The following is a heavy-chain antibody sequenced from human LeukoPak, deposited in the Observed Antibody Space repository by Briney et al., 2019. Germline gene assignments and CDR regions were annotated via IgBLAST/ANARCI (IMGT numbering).Heavy chain of an antibody. Sequence: GGSLRLSCAASGFTVSSNYMSWVRQAPGKGLEWVSVIYSGGSTYYADSVKGRFTISRHNSKNTLYLQMNSLRAEDTAVYYCAKGGPRDGYNDFDYWGHGTLVTVSS. V-gene: IGHV3-53*01. CDR1: GFTVSSNY. CDR2: IYSGGST. CDR3: AKGGPRDGYNDFDY. J-gene: IGHJ4*01. D-gene: IGHD5-24*01.